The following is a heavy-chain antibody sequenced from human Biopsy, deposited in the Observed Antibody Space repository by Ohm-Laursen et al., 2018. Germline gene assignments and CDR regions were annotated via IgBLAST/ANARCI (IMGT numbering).Heavy chain of an antibody. D-gene: IGHD3-22*01. CDR2: VYYTGST. J-gene: IGHJ2*01. Sequence: ETLSLTCTVSGDSISSYYWSWIRQPPGKGLEWIGYVYYTGSTDYNPSLQSRVTISVDTSKNHFSLRLRSVTPADTAIYYCARDRGYYSDRTVPGYFDLWGRGTLVTVSS. CDR3: ARDRGYYSDRTVPGYFDL. V-gene: IGHV4-59*01. CDR1: GDSISSYY.